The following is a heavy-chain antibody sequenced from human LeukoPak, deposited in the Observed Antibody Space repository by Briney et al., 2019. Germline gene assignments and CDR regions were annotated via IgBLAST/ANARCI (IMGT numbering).Heavy chain of an antibody. CDR3: ARGGSGSWYNDY. V-gene: IGHV3-33*01. D-gene: IGHD6-13*01. CDR1: GFTFSSYG. J-gene: IGHJ4*02. Sequence: PGGSLRLSCAASGFTFSSYGMNWVRQAPGKGLEWVAVIWYDGSNKYYGDSVKGRFTISRDNSKNTLYLQMNSLRAEDTAVYYCARGGSGSWYNDYWGLGTLVTVSS. CDR2: IWYDGSNK.